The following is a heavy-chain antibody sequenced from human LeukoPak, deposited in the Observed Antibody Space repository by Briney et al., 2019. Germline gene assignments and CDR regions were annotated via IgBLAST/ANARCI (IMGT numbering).Heavy chain of an antibody. D-gene: IGHD1-14*01. Sequence: PSETLSLTCTVSGDSISSSSSYWGWIRQPPGEGLEWIGSIYYSGSTYYNTSLKSRVTISVDTSKNQFSLKLSSVTAADTAVYYCARVESYPLRNAFDISGQGTMVTVSS. CDR1: GDSISSSSSY. V-gene: IGHV4-39*07. CDR2: IYYSGST. J-gene: IGHJ3*02. CDR3: ARVESYPLRNAFDI.